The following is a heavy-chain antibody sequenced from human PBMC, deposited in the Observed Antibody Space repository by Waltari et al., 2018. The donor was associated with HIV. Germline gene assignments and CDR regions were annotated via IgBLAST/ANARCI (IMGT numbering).Heavy chain of an antibody. J-gene: IGHJ4*02. Sequence: QVQLQQWGAGLLKPSETLSLTCAVYGGSFSGYYWSWIRQPPGKGLEWIGEINHSGSTNYNPSLKSRVTISVDTSKNQFSLKLSSVTAADTAVYYCARAESPDSSGYYYHYWGQGTLVTVSS. CDR2: INHSGST. V-gene: IGHV4-34*01. CDR1: GGSFSGYY. CDR3: ARAESPDSSGYYYHY. D-gene: IGHD3-22*01.